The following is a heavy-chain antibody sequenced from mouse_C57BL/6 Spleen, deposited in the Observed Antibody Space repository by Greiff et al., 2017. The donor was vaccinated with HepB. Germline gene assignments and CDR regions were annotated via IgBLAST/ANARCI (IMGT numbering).Heavy chain of an antibody. V-gene: IGHV5-9-1*02. J-gene: IGHJ1*03. Sequence: VKLVESGEGLVKPGGSLKLSCAASGFTFSSYAMSWVRQTPEKRLEWVAYISSGGDYIYYADTVKGRFTISRDNARNTLYLQMSSLKSEDTAMYYCTRDYDYGDWYFDVWGTGTTVTVSS. CDR2: ISSGGDYI. CDR1: GFTFSSYA. CDR3: TRDYDYGDWYFDV. D-gene: IGHD2-4*01.